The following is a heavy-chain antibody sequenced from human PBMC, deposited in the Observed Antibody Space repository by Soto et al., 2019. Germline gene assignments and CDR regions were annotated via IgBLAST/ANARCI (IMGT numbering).Heavy chain of an antibody. Sequence: VQLLESGGDLVHPGGSLRLSCAASGFAFSSHPMSWVRQAPERGLEWVSGISDSGGLTYNADPVKGRFTISRDNSKNLLYLQMNSLRAEDTVLYCCARQAFGSSRSFDIWGQGTMVTVSS. CDR3: ARQAFGSSRSFDI. V-gene: IGHV3-23*01. J-gene: IGHJ3*02. CDR1: GFAFSSHP. CDR2: ISDSGGLT. D-gene: IGHD6-6*01.